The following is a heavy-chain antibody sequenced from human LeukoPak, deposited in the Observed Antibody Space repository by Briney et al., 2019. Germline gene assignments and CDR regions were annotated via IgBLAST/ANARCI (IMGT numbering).Heavy chain of an antibody. CDR3: ARDRMPTYYDYVWGSYRPYYFDY. J-gene: IGHJ4*02. D-gene: IGHD3-16*02. Sequence: ASVKVSCKASGYTFTSYYMHWVRQAPGQGLEWMGIINPSGGSTSYAQKFQGRVTMTRDMSTSTAYMELRSLRSDDTAVYYCARDRMPTYYDYVWGSYRPYYFDYWGQGTLVTVSS. CDR2: INPSGGST. V-gene: IGHV1-46*01. CDR1: GYTFTSYY.